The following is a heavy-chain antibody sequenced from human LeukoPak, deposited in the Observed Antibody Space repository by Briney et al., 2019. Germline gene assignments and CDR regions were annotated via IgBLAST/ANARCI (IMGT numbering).Heavy chain of an antibody. CDR1: GLPFSNSA. D-gene: IGHD6-19*01. J-gene: IGHJ4*01. CDR3: AKGIYSSGWSYFDY. V-gene: IGHV3-23*01. CDR2: LSGSGITT. Sequence: GGPLKLSGEASGLPFSNSAMSWVRQAPGKGLEWVSTLSGSGITTYYADSVKGRFTISRDNSKNTLYLQMNSLRAEDTAVYYCAKGIYSSGWSYFDYWGHGTLVTVSS.